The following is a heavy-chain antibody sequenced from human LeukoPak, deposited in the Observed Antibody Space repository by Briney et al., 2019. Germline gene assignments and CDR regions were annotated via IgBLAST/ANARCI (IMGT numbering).Heavy chain of an antibody. J-gene: IGHJ4*02. D-gene: IGHD5-18*01. CDR3: ARALSYSYGSMDF. CDR2: ISSGSKYI. V-gene: IGHV3-21*01. CDR1: TFTFSSYS. Sequence: SGRSLRLSCATSTFTFSSYSMNWVRQVPGKGLEWVSSISSGSKYIYNADSVKGRFTISRDNAKNSLYLQMNSLRAEDTAVYYCARALSYSYGSMDFWGQGTLVIVSS.